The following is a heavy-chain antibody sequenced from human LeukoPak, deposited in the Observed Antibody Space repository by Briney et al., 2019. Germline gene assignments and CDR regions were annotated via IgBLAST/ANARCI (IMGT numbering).Heavy chain of an antibody. J-gene: IGHJ6*02. D-gene: IGHD6-13*01. CDR1: GYTFTGYY. CDR3: AGGSSYAAAGVYYYYYGMDV. V-gene: IGHV1-2*02. CDR2: INPNSGGT. Sequence: ASVKVSCKASGYTFTGYYMHSVRQAPGQGLEWMGWINPNSGGTNYAQKFQGRVTMTRDTSISTAYVELSRLRSDDTAVYYCAGGSSYAAAGVYYYYYGMDVWGQGTTVTVSS.